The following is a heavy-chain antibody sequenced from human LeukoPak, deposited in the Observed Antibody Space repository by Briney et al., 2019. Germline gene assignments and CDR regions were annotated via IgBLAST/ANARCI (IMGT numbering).Heavy chain of an antibody. V-gene: IGHV3-74*01. J-gene: IGHJ6*03. D-gene: IGHD3-3*01. CDR1: GFTFSSYW. CDR2: INSGGSST. CDR3: ARCITIFGVVYYYYMDV. Sequence: GGSLRLSCAASGFTFSSYWMHWVRQAPGKGLVWVSRINSGGSSTSYADSVKGRFTISRDNAKNTLYLQMNSLRAEDTAVYYCARCITIFGVVYYYYMDVWGKGTTVTVSS.